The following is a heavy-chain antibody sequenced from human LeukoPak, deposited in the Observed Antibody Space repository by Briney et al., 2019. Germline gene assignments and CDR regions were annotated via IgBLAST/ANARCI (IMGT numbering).Heavy chain of an antibody. CDR3: AREYDTAMDKYYFDY. Sequence: ASVKVSCKASGYTFTSYYMHWVRQAPGQGLEWMGIINPSGGSTSYAQKFQGRVTMTRDTSTSTVYMELSSLRSEDTAVYYCAREYDTAMDKYYFDYWGQGTLVTVSS. V-gene: IGHV1-46*01. D-gene: IGHD5-18*01. J-gene: IGHJ4*02. CDR1: GYTFTSYY. CDR2: INPSGGST.